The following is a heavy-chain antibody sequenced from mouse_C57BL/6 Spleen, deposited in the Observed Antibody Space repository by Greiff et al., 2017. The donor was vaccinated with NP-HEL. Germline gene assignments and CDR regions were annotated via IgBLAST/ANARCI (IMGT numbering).Heavy chain of an antibody. Sequence: VKLMESGAELVKPGASVKISCKASGYAFSSYWMNWVKQRPGKGLEWIGQIYPGDGDTNYNGKFKGKATLTADKSSSTAYMQLSSLTSEDSAVYFCASHYYYGSSRYAMDYWGQGTSVTVSS. D-gene: IGHD1-1*01. CDR1: GYAFSSYW. J-gene: IGHJ4*01. CDR2: IYPGDGDT. CDR3: ASHYYYGSSRYAMDY. V-gene: IGHV1-80*01.